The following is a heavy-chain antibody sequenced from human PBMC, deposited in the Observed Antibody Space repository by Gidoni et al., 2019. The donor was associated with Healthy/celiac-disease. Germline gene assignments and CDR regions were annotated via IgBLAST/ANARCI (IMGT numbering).Heavy chain of an antibody. V-gene: IGHV1-69*01. Sequence: QVQLVQSGAEVKKPGSSVTVSCKASGGTFSSYAISWVRQPPGQGLEWMGGIIPIFGTANYAQKFQGRVTITADESTSTAYMELSSLRSEDTAVYYCARVRGGDSFDAFDIWGQGTMVTVSS. D-gene: IGHD2-21*02. J-gene: IGHJ3*02. CDR3: ARVRGGDSFDAFDI. CDR2: IIPIFGTA. CDR1: GGTFSSYA.